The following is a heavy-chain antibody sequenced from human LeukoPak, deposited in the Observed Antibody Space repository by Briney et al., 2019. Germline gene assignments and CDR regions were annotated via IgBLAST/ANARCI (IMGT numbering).Heavy chain of an antibody. D-gene: IGHD6-19*01. Sequence: GGSLRLSCAASGFTFSNAWMSWVRQAPGKGLEWVGRIKSKTDGGTTDYAAPVKGRFTISRDDSKNTLYLQMNSLKTEDTAVYYCTTGDVAVAGTRDIWGQGTMVTVSS. J-gene: IGHJ3*02. CDR3: TTGDVAVAGTRDI. CDR2: IKSKTDGGTT. V-gene: IGHV3-15*01. CDR1: GFTFSNAW.